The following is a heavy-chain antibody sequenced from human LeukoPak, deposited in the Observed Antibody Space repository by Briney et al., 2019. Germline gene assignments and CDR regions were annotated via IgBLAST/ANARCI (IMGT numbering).Heavy chain of an antibody. CDR2: IYTSGST. D-gene: IGHD7-27*01. Sequence: SETLSLTCTVSGGSISSYYWSWIRQPAGKGLEWIGRIYTSGSTNYNPSLKSRVTMSVDTSKNQFSLKLSSVTAADTAVYYCARNRRSNWESLSFIDYWGQGTLVTVSS. V-gene: IGHV4-4*07. CDR1: GGSISSYY. J-gene: IGHJ4*02. CDR3: ARNRRSNWESLSFIDY.